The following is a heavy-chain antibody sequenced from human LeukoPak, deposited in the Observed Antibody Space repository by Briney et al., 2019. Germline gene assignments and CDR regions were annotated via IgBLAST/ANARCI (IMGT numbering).Heavy chain of an antibody. J-gene: IGHJ5*02. CDR2: IYYSGST. CDR1: GGSISSNY. V-gene: IGHV4-59*01. D-gene: IGHD3-3*01. CDR3: ARGSYYDFWSGPPVWFDP. Sequence: SSETLSLTCTVSGGSISSNYWSWIRQPPGKRLEWIGYIYYSGSTNYNPSLKSRVTISVDTSKNQFSLKLSSVTAADTAVYYCARGSYYDFWSGPPVWFDPWGQGTLVTVSS.